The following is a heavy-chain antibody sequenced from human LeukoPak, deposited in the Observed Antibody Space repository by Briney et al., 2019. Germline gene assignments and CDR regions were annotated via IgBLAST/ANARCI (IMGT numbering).Heavy chain of an antibody. V-gene: IGHV4-38-2*02. CDR1: GYSISIGYY. J-gene: IGHJ4*02. D-gene: IGHD6-19*01. Sequence: SETLSLTCTVSGYSISIGYYWDWIRQPPGRGLEWIGNIYRSGSTSYNPSLKSRVTISVDTSKNQFSPKVNSVTAADTAVYYCARRHSSGWFYYWGQGTLVTVSS. CDR3: ARRHSSGWFYY. CDR2: IYRSGST.